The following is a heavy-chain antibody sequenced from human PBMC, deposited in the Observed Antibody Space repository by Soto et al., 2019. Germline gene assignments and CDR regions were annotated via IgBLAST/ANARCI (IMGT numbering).Heavy chain of an antibody. J-gene: IGHJ4*02. CDR1: GGTFSSYA. Sequence: GASVKVSCKASGGTFSSYAISWVRQAPGQGLEWVGGIIPTFGTTKYAQKFQGRVTITADESTTTGYMELGSLRSEDTAVYYCARGHDFWSGYFDYWGQGTLVTVSS. CDR2: IIPTFGTT. CDR3: ARGHDFWSGYFDY. V-gene: IGHV1-69*13. D-gene: IGHD3-3*01.